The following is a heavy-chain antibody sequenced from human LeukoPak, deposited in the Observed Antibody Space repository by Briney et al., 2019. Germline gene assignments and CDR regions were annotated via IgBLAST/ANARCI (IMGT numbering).Heavy chain of an antibody. J-gene: IGHJ3*02. CDR2: ISGSGVST. V-gene: IGHV3-23*01. Sequence: GGTLRLSCAVSGFTFSSYDMSWVRQAPGKGLEWVSGISGSGVSTYYADSVKGRFTVSRDNSENTLYLQMNSLRAEDTAVYYCANDGAYYDSNTDAFDIWGQGTMVTVSS. CDR3: ANDGAYYDSNTDAFDI. D-gene: IGHD3-22*01. CDR1: GFTFSSYD.